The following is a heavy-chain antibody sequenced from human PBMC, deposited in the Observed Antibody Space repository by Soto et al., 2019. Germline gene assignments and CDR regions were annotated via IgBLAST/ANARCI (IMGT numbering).Heavy chain of an antibody. J-gene: IGHJ4*02. CDR2: IRGSGGDT. Sequence: GGSLRLSCAASGFTFTSYAMSWVRQAPGKGLEWVSTIRGSGGDTYYADSVKGRFTISRDDSKNTLYVQMNSLRADDTAVYYCARQKGDFWSQIDYCGQGTLVTVSS. D-gene: IGHD3-3*01. CDR1: GFTFTSYA. V-gene: IGHV3-23*01. CDR3: ARQKGDFWSQIDY.